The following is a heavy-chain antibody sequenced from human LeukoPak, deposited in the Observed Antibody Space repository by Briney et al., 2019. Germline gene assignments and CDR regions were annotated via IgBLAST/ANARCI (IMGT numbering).Heavy chain of an antibody. CDR2: IVVGSGNT. Sequence: GTSVKVSCKASGFTFTSSAVQWVRQARGQRLEWIGWIVVGSGNTNYAQKFQERVTITRDMSTSTAYMELSSLRSEDTAVYYCARGYSSSWYEGYYYYYYMDVWGKGTTVAVSS. D-gene: IGHD6-13*01. J-gene: IGHJ6*03. V-gene: IGHV1-58*01. CDR3: ARGYSSSWYEGYYYYYYMDV. CDR1: GFTFTSSA.